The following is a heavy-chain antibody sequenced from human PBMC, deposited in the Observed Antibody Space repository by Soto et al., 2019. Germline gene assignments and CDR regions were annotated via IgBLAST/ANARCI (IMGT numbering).Heavy chain of an antibody. D-gene: IGHD3-10*01. CDR3: AKDQGDVVRGVICSY. J-gene: IGHJ4*02. V-gene: IGHV3-23*01. CDR2: ISGSGGST. CDR1: GFTFSSYA. Sequence: GVSLRLSCEASGFTFSSYAMSWVRQAPGKGLEWVSAISGSGGSTYYADSVKGRFTISRDNSKNTLYLQMNSLRAEDTAVYYCAKDQGDVVRGVICSYWGQGTLVTVSS.